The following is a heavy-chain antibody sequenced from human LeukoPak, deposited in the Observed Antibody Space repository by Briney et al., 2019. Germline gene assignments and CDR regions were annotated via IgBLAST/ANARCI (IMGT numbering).Heavy chain of an antibody. CDR3: ARDPGTYYFDY. Sequence: PGGPLRLSCAASGFTVSSNYMSWVRQAPGKGLEWVSVIYSGGSTYYADSVKGRFTISRDNSKNTLYLQMNSLRAEDTAVYYCARDPGTYYFDYWGQGTLVTVSS. V-gene: IGHV3-66*01. J-gene: IGHJ4*02. CDR2: IYSGGST. D-gene: IGHD3-10*01. CDR1: GFTVSSNY.